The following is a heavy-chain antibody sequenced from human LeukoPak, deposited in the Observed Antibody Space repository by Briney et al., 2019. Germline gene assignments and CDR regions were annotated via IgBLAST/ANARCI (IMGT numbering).Heavy chain of an antibody. D-gene: IGHD3-3*01. J-gene: IGHJ4*02. V-gene: IGHV3-23*01. CDR1: GFIFSSHA. CDR3: ASQTYNFWSGYDR. CDR2: ITGNGDDT. Sequence: PGGSLRLSCAASGFIFSSHALSWVRQAPGKGLEWVSGITGNGDDTYYADSVKGRFTISRDNSKNTLYLQMNSLRAEDTAVYYCASQTYNFWSGYDRWGQGTLVTVSS.